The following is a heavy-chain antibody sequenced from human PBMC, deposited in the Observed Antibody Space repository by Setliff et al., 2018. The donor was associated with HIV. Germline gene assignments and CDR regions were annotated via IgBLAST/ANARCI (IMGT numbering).Heavy chain of an antibody. CDR2: ISGSGDST. CDR1: GFTFGSYA. Sequence: PGGSLRLSCAPSGFTFGSYAMSWVRQAPGKGLEWVSVISGSGDSTFYADSLKGRFTISRDNSKNPLYLQMNSLRAEDTAVYYCAKTLPTLYPPHDYYFAMDVWGQGTTVTVSS. V-gene: IGHV3-23*01. D-gene: IGHD2-15*01. J-gene: IGHJ6*02. CDR3: AKTLPTLYPPHDYYFAMDV.